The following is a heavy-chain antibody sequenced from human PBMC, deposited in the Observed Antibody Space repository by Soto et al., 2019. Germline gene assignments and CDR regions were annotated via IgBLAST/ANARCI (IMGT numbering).Heavy chain of an antibody. D-gene: IGHD3-22*01. CDR3: ARLGKVGGGYYFGFDY. CDR2: IYYSGST. J-gene: IGHJ4*02. CDR1: GGSISSSSYY. V-gene: IGHV4-39*01. Sequence: KSSETLSLTCTVSGGSISSSSYYWGWIRQPPGKGLEWIGSIYYSGSTYYNPSLKSRVTISVDTSKNQFPLKLSSVTAADTAVYYCARLGKVGGGYYFGFDYWRQVTLVTVSS.